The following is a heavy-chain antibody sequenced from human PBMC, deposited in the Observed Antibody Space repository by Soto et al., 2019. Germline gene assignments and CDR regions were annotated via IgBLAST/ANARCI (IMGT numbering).Heavy chain of an antibody. V-gene: IGHV4-59*01. CDR1: GFTFSSYA. J-gene: IGHJ4*02. D-gene: IGHD3-22*01. CDR3: ARGRTVRNYADDSSDYFYFFDY. CDR2: VYYTGST. Sequence: GSLRLSCAASGFTFSSYAMSWVRQAPGKGLEWIGYVYYTGSTNYNPSLKSRVTISVDRSKNQFSLKLTSANAADTAVYYCARGRTVRNYADDSSDYFYFFDYWGQGTQVTVSS.